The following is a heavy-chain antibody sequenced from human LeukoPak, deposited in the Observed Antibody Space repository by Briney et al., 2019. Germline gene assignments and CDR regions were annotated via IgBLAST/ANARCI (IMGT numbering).Heavy chain of an antibody. CDR2: ISYDGSNK. CDR3: ARDDTDCSSTSCSPGSYYYYYGMDV. D-gene: IGHD2-2*01. CDR1: GFTFSSYA. J-gene: IGHJ6*04. Sequence: GGSLRLSCAASGFTFSSYAMRWVRQAPGKGLEWVAVISYDGSNKYYADSVKGRFTISRDNSKNTLYLQMNSLRAEDTAVYYCARDDTDCSSTSCSPGSYYYYYGMDVWGKGTTVTVSS. V-gene: IGHV3-30*04.